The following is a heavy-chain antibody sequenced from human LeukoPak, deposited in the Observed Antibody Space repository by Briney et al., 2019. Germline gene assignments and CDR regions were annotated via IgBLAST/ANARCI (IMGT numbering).Heavy chain of an antibody. CDR3: ARDRPLFSSGDYYGMDV. J-gene: IGHJ6*02. CDR2: INPNSGDT. Sequence: ASVKVSCKASGYSFTVYYFHWVRQAPGQGLEWMGWINPNSGDTNYAQKFQGRVTMTRDTSISTAYVELSRLGADDTAVYYCARDRPLFSSGDYYGMDVWGQGTTVTVSS. V-gene: IGHV1-2*02. D-gene: IGHD6-19*01. CDR1: GYSFTVYY.